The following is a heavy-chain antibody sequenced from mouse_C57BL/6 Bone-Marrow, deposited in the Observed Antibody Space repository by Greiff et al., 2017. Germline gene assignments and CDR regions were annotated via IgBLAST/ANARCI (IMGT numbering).Heavy chain of an antibody. CDR3: ARPIYYDGWFDY. Sequence: EVQVVESGGDLVKPGGSLKLSCAASGFTFSSYGMSWVRQTPGKRLEWVATISRGGSYTYYPDSVKGRFTISGDNAMNTLYLQISSLKSEDTAMYYCARPIYYDGWFDYWGQGTTLTVSS. J-gene: IGHJ2*01. CDR2: ISRGGSYT. D-gene: IGHD1-1*01. V-gene: IGHV5-6*01. CDR1: GFTFSSYG.